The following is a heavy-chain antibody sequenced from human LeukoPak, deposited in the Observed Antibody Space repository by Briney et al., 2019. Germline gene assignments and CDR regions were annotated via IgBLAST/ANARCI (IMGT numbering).Heavy chain of an antibody. Sequence: GGSLRLSCAASGFTVSSNYMSWVRQAPGKGLEWVSVIYSGGSTYYADSVKGRFTISRDNSKNTLYLQMNSLRAEDTAVYYCARELGGWSGYHEDHYYYYMDVWGKGTTVTVSS. D-gene: IGHD3-3*01. CDR2: IYSGGST. J-gene: IGHJ6*03. CDR3: ARELGGWSGYHEDHYYYYMDV. CDR1: GFTVSSNY. V-gene: IGHV3-53*01.